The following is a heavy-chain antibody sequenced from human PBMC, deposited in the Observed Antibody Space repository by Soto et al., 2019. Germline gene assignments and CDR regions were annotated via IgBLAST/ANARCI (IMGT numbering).Heavy chain of an antibody. J-gene: IGHJ4*02. D-gene: IGHD4-17*01. CDR3: AREGYGDYVRKFDY. CDR1: GFTFSSYW. Sequence: GSLRLSCAASGFTFSSYWMSWVRQAPGKGLEWVANIKQDGSEKYYVDSVKGRFTISRDNAKNSLYLQMNSLRAEDTAVYYCAREGYGDYVRKFDYWGQGTLVTAPQ. CDR2: IKQDGSEK. V-gene: IGHV3-7*01.